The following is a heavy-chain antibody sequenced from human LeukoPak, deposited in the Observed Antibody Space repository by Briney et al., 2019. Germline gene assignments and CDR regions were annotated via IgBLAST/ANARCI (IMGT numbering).Heavy chain of an antibody. CDR3: ARDSGYGSSFDY. J-gene: IGHJ4*02. V-gene: IGHV3-48*03. CDR2: ISSSGSTI. D-gene: IGHD5-12*01. Sequence: GGSLRLSCAASGFTFSSYEMNWVRQAPGKGLEWVSYISSSGSTIYYADSVKGRFTISRDNAKNSLYLQMNSLRAEDTAVYYCARDSGYGSSFDYWGQGTLVTVSS. CDR1: GFTFSSYE.